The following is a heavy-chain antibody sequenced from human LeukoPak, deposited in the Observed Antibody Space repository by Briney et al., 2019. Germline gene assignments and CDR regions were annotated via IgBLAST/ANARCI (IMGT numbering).Heavy chain of an antibody. D-gene: IGHD4-17*01. CDR3: ASSLYFYGVLFFDN. V-gene: IGHV3-30*04. J-gene: IGHJ4*02. CDR1: GFTFTNYA. CDR2: VSHDGNTK. Sequence: GGSLRLSCAASGFTFTNYAMHWARQAPGKGLEWVADVSHDGNTKFYADSVKGRFTISRDNSKNTLFLQMNSLRDEDTAMYYCASSLYFYGVLFFDNWGQGALVTVSS.